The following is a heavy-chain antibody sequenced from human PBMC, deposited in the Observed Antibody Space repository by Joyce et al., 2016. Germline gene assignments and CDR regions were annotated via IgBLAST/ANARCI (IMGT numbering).Heavy chain of an antibody. CDR2: INPSDGST. V-gene: IGHV1-46*01. J-gene: IGHJ5*02. CDR1: GYTFTSYY. Sequence: QMQLVQSGAEIKKPGASVRVSCKASGYTFTSYYIHGVRQAPGQGLEWIGLINPSDGSTNYAQKFQGRVTMTRDTSTSTVYMELSSLRPEDTAVYFCARDFEGYNYGYWFDPWGQGTLVTVSS. CDR3: ARDFEGYNYGYWFDP. D-gene: IGHD5-12*01.